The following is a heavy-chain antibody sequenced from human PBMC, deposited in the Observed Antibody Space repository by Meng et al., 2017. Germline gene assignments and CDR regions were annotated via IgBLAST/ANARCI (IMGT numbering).Heavy chain of an antibody. J-gene: IGHJ6*02. CDR3: ARAPKQIVVGIRYYYYGMDV. V-gene: IGHV3-21*01. CDR2: ISSSSSYI. CDR1: GFTFSSYG. D-gene: IGHD3-22*01. Sequence: GESLKISCGASGFTFSSYGLTWVRQAPGKGLEWVSSISSSSSYIYYADSVKGRFTISRDNAKNSLYLQMNSLRAEDTAVYYCARAPKQIVVGIRYYYYGMDVWGQGTTVTVSS.